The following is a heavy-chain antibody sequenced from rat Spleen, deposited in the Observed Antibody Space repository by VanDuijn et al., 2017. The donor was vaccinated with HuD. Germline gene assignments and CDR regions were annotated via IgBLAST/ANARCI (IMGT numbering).Heavy chain of an antibody. V-gene: IGHV5-31*01. CDR2: IINTGGSI. Sequence: EVQLVESGGGLVQPGRSLKLSCVASGFTFNNYWMTWIRQAPGKGMEGVASIINTGGSIYYSNSVKGRFTISRDNAKSTLYLQIDSLRSEDTATYYCATHPYWGQGASVSVSS. CDR1: GFTFNNYW. J-gene: IGHJ4*01. D-gene: IGHD3-2*01. CDR3: ATHPY.